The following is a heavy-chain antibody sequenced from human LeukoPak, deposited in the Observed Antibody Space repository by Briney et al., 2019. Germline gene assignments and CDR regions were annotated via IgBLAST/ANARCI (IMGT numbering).Heavy chain of an antibody. CDR3: ARGGSSYYYGSGSYSHPYFDY. D-gene: IGHD3-10*01. V-gene: IGHV4-59*01. CDR1: GGSIRSYY. Sequence: NPSETLSLTCTVSGGSIRSYYWSWIRQPPGKGLEWIGYIFYSGGANYNPSLKSRVTISVDTSKNQFSLKLTSVTAADTAVYYCARGGSSYYYGSGSYSHPYFDYWGQGTLVTVSS. CDR2: IFYSGGA. J-gene: IGHJ4*02.